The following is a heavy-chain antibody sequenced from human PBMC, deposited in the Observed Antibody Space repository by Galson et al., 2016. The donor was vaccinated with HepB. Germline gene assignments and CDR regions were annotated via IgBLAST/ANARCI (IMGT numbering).Heavy chain of an antibody. J-gene: IGHJ1*01. Sequence: SLRLSCAASGITSGNYWMTWVRQAPGKGLEWVANIDKDGSTKYSADSVRGRFFISRDNAKNSLYLQMNNLRVEDTAVYYCARDRGRFSHYFDFWGQGTLVTVSS. D-gene: IGHD3/OR15-3a*01. CDR2: IDKDGSTK. CDR3: ARDRGRFSHYFDF. CDR1: GITSGNYW. V-gene: IGHV3-7*04.